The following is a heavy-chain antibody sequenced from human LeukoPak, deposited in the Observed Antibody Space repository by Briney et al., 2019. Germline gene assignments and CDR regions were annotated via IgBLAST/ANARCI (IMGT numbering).Heavy chain of an antibody. D-gene: IGHD2/OR15-2a*01. J-gene: IGHJ4*02. Sequence: SETPSLTCGVSGSSIDITNYWSWVRQAPGKGLEWIGEISHSGTTNYNPSLRSRVTMFLDRANNQFSLSLTSVTAADSAVYYCTRENRPFCPFAYWGQGVLVTVSS. CDR2: ISHSGTT. V-gene: IGHV4-4*02. CDR1: GSSIDITNY. CDR3: TRENRPFCPFAY.